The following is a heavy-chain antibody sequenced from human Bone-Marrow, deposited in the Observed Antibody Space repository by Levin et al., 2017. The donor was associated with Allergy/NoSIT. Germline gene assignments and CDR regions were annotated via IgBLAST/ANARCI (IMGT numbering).Heavy chain of an antibody. D-gene: IGHD3-10*01. V-gene: IGHV7-4-1*01. CDR2: MNTLTGDP. Sequence: GESLKISCKASGYTFTKNAINWLRQAPGQGFEWLGWMNTLTGDPTYAQGFAGRFVFSLDTSVSTTYLEIHSLKTDDTATYYCAREWFGDFGTDVIDLWGQGTMVSVSS. CDR3: AREWFGDFGTDVIDL. J-gene: IGHJ3*01. CDR1: GYTFTKNA.